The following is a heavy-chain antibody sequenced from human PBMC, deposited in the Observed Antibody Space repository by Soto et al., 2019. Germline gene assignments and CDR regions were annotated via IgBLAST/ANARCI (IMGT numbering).Heavy chain of an antibody. Sequence: ASVKVSCKASGYTFTSYAMHWVRQAPGQRLEWMGWINAGSGNTKYSQKFQGRVTITRDTSASTAYMELSSLRSEDTAVYYCARSDYGDYWGQGTLVTVSS. CDR1: GYTFTSYA. J-gene: IGHJ4*02. CDR2: INAGSGNT. V-gene: IGHV1-3*01. CDR3: ARSDYGDY.